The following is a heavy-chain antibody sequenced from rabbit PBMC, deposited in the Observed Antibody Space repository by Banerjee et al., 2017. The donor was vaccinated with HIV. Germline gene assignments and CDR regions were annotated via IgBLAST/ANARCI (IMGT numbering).Heavy chain of an antibody. CDR1: GFSFSSTYY. Sequence: QSLEESGGDLVKPGASLTLTCTASGFSFSSTYYMCWVRQAPGKGLEWIACIYPGSSGNTYYAGWAKGRFTISKTSSTTVTLQMTSLTAADTATYFCARDYAGAIGYSYRYFNLWGPGTLVTVS. D-gene: IGHD4-2*01. V-gene: IGHV1S40*01. CDR3: ARDYAGAIGYSYRYFNL. CDR2: IYPGSSGNT. J-gene: IGHJ4*01.